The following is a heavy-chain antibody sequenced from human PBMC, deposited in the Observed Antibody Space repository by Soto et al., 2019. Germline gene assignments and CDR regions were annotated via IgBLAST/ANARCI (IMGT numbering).Heavy chain of an antibody. J-gene: IGHJ4*02. Sequence: GASVKVSCKASGYTFGVYGISWVRQAPGQGLEWMGWISPYSGNTNYADKLQGRVTMTTDTSTSTVYLELRSLRSDDTAVYYCARDQLTDYYDSGYYGDGFEFWGQGTLVTVSS. D-gene: IGHD3-22*01. CDR2: ISPYSGNT. V-gene: IGHV1-18*01. CDR3: ARDQLTDYYDSGYYGDGFEF. CDR1: GYTFGVYG.